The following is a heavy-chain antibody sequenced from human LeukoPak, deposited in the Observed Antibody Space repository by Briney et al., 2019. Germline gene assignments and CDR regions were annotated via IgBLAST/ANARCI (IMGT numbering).Heavy chain of an antibody. Sequence: GASVKVSCKASGYTLTTYSISWVRQAPGQGLEWMGWTSAYNGDTNYAQKFQGRVSMTTDTSTSTAYMELRSLRSDDTAVYYCARDFESCSSTNCYALFDYWGQGTLVTVSS. D-gene: IGHD2-2*01. V-gene: IGHV1-18*01. CDR1: GYTLTTYS. CDR2: TSAYNGDT. CDR3: ARDFESCSSTNCYALFDY. J-gene: IGHJ4*02.